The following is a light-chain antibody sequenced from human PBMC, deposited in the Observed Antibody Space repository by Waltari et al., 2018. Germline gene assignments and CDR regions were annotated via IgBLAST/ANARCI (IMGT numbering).Light chain of an antibody. CDR2: EGS. V-gene: IGLV2-23*01. J-gene: IGLJ3*02. CDR1: SSDVGSYNL. CDR3: CSYAGSSTLL. Sequence: QSALTQPASVSGSPGQSITVSCTGTSSDVGSYNLVSWYQQHPGKAPKLMIYEGSKRPSGVSNRVSGAKYGNTASLTISGLQAEDEADYYCCSYAGSSTLLFGGGTKVTVL.